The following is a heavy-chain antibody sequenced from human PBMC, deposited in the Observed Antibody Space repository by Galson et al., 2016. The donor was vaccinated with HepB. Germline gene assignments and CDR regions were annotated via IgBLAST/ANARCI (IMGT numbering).Heavy chain of an antibody. V-gene: IGHV4-39*01. CDR1: GDSIRSTGHY. D-gene: IGHD3-9*01. Sequence: SETLSLTCSVSGDSIRSTGHYWAWIRQPPGKGLEWIGNIYYTGNTFYNSSLQSRVSISEDTSNNHFSLTLTSVTASDTAIYYCARQVVVPAVIAHFAPYFDSWGQGTMVTVSS. CDR3: ARQVVVPAVIAHFAPYFDS. CDR2: IYYTGNT. J-gene: IGHJ3*01.